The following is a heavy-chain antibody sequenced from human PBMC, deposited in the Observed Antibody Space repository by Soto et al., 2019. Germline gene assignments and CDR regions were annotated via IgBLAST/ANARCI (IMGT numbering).Heavy chain of an antibody. V-gene: IGHV4-30-4*01. D-gene: IGHD6-6*01. CDR2: IYYSGST. CDR3: ASYYSSWTGPFDY. CDR1: GGSISSGDYY. J-gene: IGHJ4*02. Sequence: PSETLSLTCTVSGGSISSGDYYWSWIRQPPGKGLEWIGYIYYSGSTYYNPSLKSRVTISVDTSKNQFSLKLSSVTAADTAVYYCASYYSSWTGPFDYWGQGTLVTVYS.